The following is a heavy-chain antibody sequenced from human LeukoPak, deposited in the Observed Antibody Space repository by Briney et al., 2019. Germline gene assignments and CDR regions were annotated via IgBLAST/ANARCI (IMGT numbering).Heavy chain of an antibody. CDR1: GFTLSDYY. CDR3: ARSSGRQVRVYFDY. V-gene: IGHV3-11*01. J-gene: IGHJ4*02. Sequence: GGSLRLSCAASGFTLSDYYMNWIRQAPGKGLEWVSYISNSGITINYADSVKGRFTISRDNAKNSLYLQMNSLRAEDTAVYYCARSSGRQVRVYFDYWGQGTLVTVSS. CDR2: ISNSGITI. D-gene: IGHD1-1*01.